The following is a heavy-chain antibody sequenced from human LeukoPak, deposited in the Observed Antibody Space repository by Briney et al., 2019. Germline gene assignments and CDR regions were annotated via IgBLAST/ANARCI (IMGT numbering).Heavy chain of an antibody. V-gene: IGHV4-39*07. CDR3: ARETSWSDSSSWYLDY. Sequence: SETLSLTCTVSGGSISSSSYYWGWIRQPPGKGLEWIGSIYYSGSTYYNPSLKSRVTMSVDTSKNQFSLKLSSVTAADTAVYYCARETSWSDSSSWYLDYWGQGTLVTVSS. CDR1: GGSISSSSYY. CDR2: IYYSGST. J-gene: IGHJ4*02. D-gene: IGHD6-13*01.